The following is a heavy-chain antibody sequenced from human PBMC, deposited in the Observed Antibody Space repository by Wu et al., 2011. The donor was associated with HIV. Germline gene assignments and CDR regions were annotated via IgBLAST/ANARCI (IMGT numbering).Heavy chain of an antibody. CDR3: AIERGYSGSYFDY. V-gene: IGHV1-8*01. Sequence: QVQLVQSGAEVKEPGASVKVSCQASGYTFINYDINWVRQAAGQGLEWVGWMNPDSGTTGFAQKFQGRVTLTRDTSMSTAYMELSGLRSEDTAVYYCAIERGYSGSYFDYWGQGTLVTVSS. J-gene: IGHJ4*02. CDR2: MNPDSGTT. CDR1: GYTFINYD. D-gene: IGHD1-26*01.